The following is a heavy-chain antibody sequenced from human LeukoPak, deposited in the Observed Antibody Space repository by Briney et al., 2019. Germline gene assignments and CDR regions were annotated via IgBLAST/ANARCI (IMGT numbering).Heavy chain of an antibody. J-gene: IGHJ3*02. Sequence: PGGSLRLSCAASGFTFGSYDMHWVRQAPGKGLEWLTIISYDGSDKDYADSVKGRFTISRDNSKNTLYLQMNSLRAEDTAVYYCARHYYDSSGYYPYHAFDIWGQGTMVTVSS. V-gene: IGHV3-30*03. D-gene: IGHD3-22*01. CDR3: ARHYYDSSGYYPYHAFDI. CDR1: GFTFGSYD. CDR2: ISYDGSDK.